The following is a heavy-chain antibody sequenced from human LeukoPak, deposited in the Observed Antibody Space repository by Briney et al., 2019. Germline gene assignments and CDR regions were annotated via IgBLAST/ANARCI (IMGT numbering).Heavy chain of an antibody. J-gene: IGHJ3*01. Sequence: PSETLSLTCTVSGCSISNYYWSWIRQSAGKGLEWIGRIHSSGSTNFNPSLRSRVTMSADTSKHQFSLWLTSVTAADTALYYCARGIATITQDSFDVWGLGTMVTVSS. D-gene: IGHD1-26*01. CDR1: GCSISNYY. CDR3: ARGIATITQDSFDV. CDR2: IHSSGST. V-gene: IGHV4-4*07.